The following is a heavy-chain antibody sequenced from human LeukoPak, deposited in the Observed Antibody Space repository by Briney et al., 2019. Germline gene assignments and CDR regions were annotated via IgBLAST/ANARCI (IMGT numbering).Heavy chain of an antibody. CDR2: ISAYNGNT. J-gene: IGHJ6*02. D-gene: IGHD5-18*01. V-gene: IGHV1-18*01. CDR1: GYTFTSYG. Sequence: GASVKVSCKASGYTFTSYGISWVRQAPGQGLEWMGWISAYNGNTNYAQKLQGRVTMTTDTSTSTAYMELRSLRSDDTAVYYCAREGLQNIYYYYGMDVWGQGTTVTVSS. CDR3: AREGLQNIYYYYGMDV.